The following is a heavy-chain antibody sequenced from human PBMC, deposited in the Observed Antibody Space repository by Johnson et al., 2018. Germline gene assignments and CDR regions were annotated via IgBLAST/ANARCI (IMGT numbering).Heavy chain of an antibody. CDR1: GFTFSNYA. J-gene: IGHJ1*01. D-gene: IGHD6-19*01. CDR2: ITNGGIT. V-gene: IGHV3-23*04. Sequence: EVQLVESGGGLAQPGGSLRLSCAASGFTFSNYAMSWVRQAPGQGLEWVSDITNGGITYYADSVKGRFTISRDNSKNTVHLQMNSLKAGDTALYYCTKKQGLGVAEWYFQYWGQGTLVTVSS. CDR3: TKKQGLGVAEWYFQY.